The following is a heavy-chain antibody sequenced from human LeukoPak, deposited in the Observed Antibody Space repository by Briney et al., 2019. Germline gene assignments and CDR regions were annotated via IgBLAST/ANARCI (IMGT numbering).Heavy chain of an antibody. D-gene: IGHD2-2*01. CDR1: GFTFSSYA. J-gene: IGHJ5*02. CDR3: AKSELYCSSTSCYPWWFAP. V-gene: IGHV3-23*01. CDR2: ISGSGGST. Sequence: PGGSLRLSCAASGFTFSSYAMSWVRQAPGKGLEWVSAISGSGGSTYYADSVKGRFTISRDNSKNTLYLQMNSLRAEDTAVYYCAKSELYCSSTSCYPWWFAPWGEGTLVTVS.